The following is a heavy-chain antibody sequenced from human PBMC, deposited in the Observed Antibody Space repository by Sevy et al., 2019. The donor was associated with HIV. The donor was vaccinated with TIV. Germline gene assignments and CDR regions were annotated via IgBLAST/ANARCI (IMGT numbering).Heavy chain of an antibody. D-gene: IGHD3-22*01. CDR3: ANHASDYDSSGYLERDAFDI. CDR2: IYSDGST. V-gene: IGHV3-53*01. J-gene: IGHJ3*02. Sequence: GGSLRLSCAASGFTVSDNYMSWVRQAPGKGLEWVSVIYSDGSTYYADSVKGRFTISRDNSKNTLYLKMNSLRAEETAVYYCANHASDYDSSGYLERDAFDIWGQGTMVTVSS. CDR1: GFTVSDNY.